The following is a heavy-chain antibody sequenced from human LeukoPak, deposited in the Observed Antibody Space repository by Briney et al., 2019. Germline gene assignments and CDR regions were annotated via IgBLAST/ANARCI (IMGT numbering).Heavy chain of an antibody. CDR1: GFTFSSYG. J-gene: IGHJ6*02. CDR3: ARGDRAQAYGMDV. V-gene: IGHV3-33*01. Sequence: GRSLRLSCAASGFTFSSYGMHWVRQAPGKGLEWVAVIWYDGSNKYYADSVKGRFTISRDNSKNTLYLQMNSLRAEDTAVYYCARGDRAQAYGMDVWGQGTTVTVSS. D-gene: IGHD4-17*01. CDR2: IWYDGSNK.